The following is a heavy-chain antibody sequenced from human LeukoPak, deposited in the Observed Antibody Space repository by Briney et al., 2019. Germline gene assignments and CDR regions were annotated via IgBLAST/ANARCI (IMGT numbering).Heavy chain of an antibody. CDR2: TYFRSNWYN. CDR1: GDSVSSNSAA. V-gene: IGHV6-1*01. J-gene: IGHJ6*03. CDR3: AREYVGSGYYFGAHYYYYYMDV. Sequence: SQTLSLTCAMSGDSVSSNSAAWNWIRQSRSRGLEWLGRTYFRSNWYNDYAVSVKSRITNNPGTSENQFSLQLNSVTPEDTAVYYCAREYVGSGYYFGAHYYYYYMDVWGKGTTVTVSS. D-gene: IGHD3-3*01.